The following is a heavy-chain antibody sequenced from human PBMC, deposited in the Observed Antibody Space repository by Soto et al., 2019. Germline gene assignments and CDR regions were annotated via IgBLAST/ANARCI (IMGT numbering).Heavy chain of an antibody. J-gene: IGHJ6*02. D-gene: IGHD1-7*01. CDR1: GYTFTSYG. CDR2: MNPNSGNT. CDR3: ARGRVGWNSYYYYYGMDV. V-gene: IGHV1-8*02. Sequence: QVQLVQSGAEVKKPGASVKVSCKASGYTFTSYGISWVRQAPGQGLEWMGWMNPNSGNTGYAQKFQGRVTMTRNTSISTAYMELSSLRSEDTAVYYCARGRVGWNSYYYYYGMDVWGQGTTVTVSS.